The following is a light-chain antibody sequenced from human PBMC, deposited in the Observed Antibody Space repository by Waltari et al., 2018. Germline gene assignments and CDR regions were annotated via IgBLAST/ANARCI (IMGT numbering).Light chain of an antibody. CDR2: DAS. Sequence: ETVLTQSPATLSLSPGERATLSCRASQSVRTHFAWYQQKPGQPPRLLIYDASKRVTGLPARFSGSGSGTEFTLTISSLQPEDFATYYCQQSYSTPPLTFGGGTKVEIK. V-gene: IGKV3-11*01. J-gene: IGKJ4*01. CDR3: QQSYSTPPLT. CDR1: QSVRTH.